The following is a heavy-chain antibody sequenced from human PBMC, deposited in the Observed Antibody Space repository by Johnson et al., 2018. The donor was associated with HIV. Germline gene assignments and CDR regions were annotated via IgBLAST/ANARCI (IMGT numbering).Heavy chain of an antibody. D-gene: IGHD4-23*01. Sequence: VQLVESGGGVVQPARSLRLSCAASGFTFSSYAMHWVRQAPGKGLEWVAVISYDGSNKYYADSVKGRFTISRDNSKNTLYLQMNSLRAEDTAVYYCAREEGVGDDYGGKSAFDIWGQGTMVTVSS. V-gene: IGHV3-30-3*01. CDR2: ISYDGSNK. CDR1: GFTFSSYA. CDR3: AREEGVGDDYGGKSAFDI. J-gene: IGHJ3*02.